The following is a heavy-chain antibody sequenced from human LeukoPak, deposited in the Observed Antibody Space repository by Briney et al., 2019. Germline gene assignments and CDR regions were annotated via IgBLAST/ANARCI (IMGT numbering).Heavy chain of an antibody. Sequence: GGSLRLSCAASGFTFSSYSMNWVRQAPGKGLEWVSSISSSSSYIYYADSVKGRFTISRDNAKNSLYLQMNSLRAEDTAVYYCARDAAPSSRLRYFGWSPRLELDYWGQGTLVTVSS. CDR1: GFTFSSYS. J-gene: IGHJ4*02. D-gene: IGHD3-9*01. CDR3: ARDAAPSSRLRYFGWSPRLELDY. V-gene: IGHV3-21*01. CDR2: ISSSSSYI.